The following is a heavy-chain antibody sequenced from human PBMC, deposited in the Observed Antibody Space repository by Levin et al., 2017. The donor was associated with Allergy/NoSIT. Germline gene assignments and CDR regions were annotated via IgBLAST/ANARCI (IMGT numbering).Heavy chain of an antibody. V-gene: IGHV3-30-3*01. CDR2: ISYDGSNK. CDR1: GFTFSSYA. J-gene: IGHJ4*02. Sequence: GESLKISCAASGFTFSSYAMHWVRQAPGKGLEWVAVISYDGSNKYYADSVKGRFTISRDNSKNTLYLQMNSLRAEDTAVYYCARDSRGYSYGYLDLDYWGQGTLVTVSS. CDR3: ARDSRGYSYGYLDLDY. D-gene: IGHD5-18*01.